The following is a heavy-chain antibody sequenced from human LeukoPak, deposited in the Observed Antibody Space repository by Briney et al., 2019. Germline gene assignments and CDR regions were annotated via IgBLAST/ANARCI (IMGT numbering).Heavy chain of an antibody. Sequence: SETLSLTCTVSGGSVSSNYYWSWIRQPPGKGLEWIGEINHSGSTNYNPSLKSRVTISVDTSKNQFSLKLSSVTAADTAVYYCARSPLLRFTASGYYNDYYYYGMDVWGQGTTVTVSS. CDR2: INHSGST. V-gene: IGHV4-34*01. J-gene: IGHJ6*02. CDR1: GGSVSSNYY. CDR3: ARSPLLRFTASGYYNDYYYYGMDV. D-gene: IGHD3-3*01.